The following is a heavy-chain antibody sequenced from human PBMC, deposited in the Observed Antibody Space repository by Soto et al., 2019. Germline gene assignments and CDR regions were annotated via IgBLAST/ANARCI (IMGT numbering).Heavy chain of an antibody. V-gene: IGHV3-30*18. D-gene: IGHD6-13*01. J-gene: IGHJ6*02. CDR3: AKDRAGYSRGMDV. CDR1: GFTFSGYG. Sequence: QVQLVESGGGVVQAGRSLRLSCAASGFTFSGYGMHWVRQAPGKGLEWVALISYDGSHKYYADSVKGRFTVSRDNSENTLYLQMDSLRAEDTAVYYCAKDRAGYSRGMDVWGQGTTVTVSS. CDR2: ISYDGSHK.